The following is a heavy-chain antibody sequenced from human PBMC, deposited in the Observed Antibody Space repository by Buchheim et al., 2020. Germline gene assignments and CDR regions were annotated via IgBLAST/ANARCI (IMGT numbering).Heavy chain of an antibody. CDR1: GGSFSGYY. V-gene: IGHV4-34*01. Sequence: QVQLQQWGAGLLKPSETLSLTCAVYGGSFSGYYWSWIRQPPGKGLEWIGEINHSGSTNYNPSLKSRVTISVDTSKNQFSLKLSFVTAADTAVYYCARGLRYFDLWQRDYFDYWGQGTL. CDR3: ARGLRYFDLWQRDYFDY. J-gene: IGHJ4*02. CDR2: INHSGST. D-gene: IGHD3-9*01.